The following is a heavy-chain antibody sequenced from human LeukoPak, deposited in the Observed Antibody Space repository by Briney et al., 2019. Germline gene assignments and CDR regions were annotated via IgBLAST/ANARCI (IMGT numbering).Heavy chain of an antibody. CDR1: GGSISSSNW. V-gene: IGHV4-4*02. Sequence: SETLSHTCAVSGGSISSSNWWSWVRQPPGKGLEWIGEIYHSGSTNYNPSLKSRVTISVDKSKNQFSLKLSSVTAADTAVYYCARGGYCSGGSCYHFDYWGQGTLVTVSS. J-gene: IGHJ4*02. CDR2: IYHSGST. CDR3: ARGGYCSGGSCYHFDY. D-gene: IGHD2-15*01.